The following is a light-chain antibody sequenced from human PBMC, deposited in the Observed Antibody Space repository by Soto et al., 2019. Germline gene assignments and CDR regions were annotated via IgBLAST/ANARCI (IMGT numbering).Light chain of an antibody. CDR2: AAS. CDR1: QGISSW. V-gene: IGKV1D-16*01. J-gene: IGKJ1*01. Sequence: DIQITQSPASLSASVLYRVTITCRASQGISSWLAWYQQKPGKAPKLLIYAASSLQSGVPSRFSGSGSGTEFTLTISSLQPDDFATYYCQHYNSYSEAFGQGTKVDIK. CDR3: QHYNSYSEA.